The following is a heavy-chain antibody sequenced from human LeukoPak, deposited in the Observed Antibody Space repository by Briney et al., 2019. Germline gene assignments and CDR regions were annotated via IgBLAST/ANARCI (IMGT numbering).Heavy chain of an antibody. CDR1: GFTFDDYA. Sequence: GRSLRLSCAASGFTFDDYAMHWVRQAPGKGLEWVSGISWNSGSIGYADSVKGRFTISRDNAKNSLYLQMNSLRAEDTALYYCAKDIGRSWSVYYYYGMDVWGQGSTVTVSS. J-gene: IGHJ6*02. V-gene: IGHV3-9*01. CDR3: AKDIGRSWSVYYYYGMDV. CDR2: ISWNSGSI. D-gene: IGHD6-13*01.